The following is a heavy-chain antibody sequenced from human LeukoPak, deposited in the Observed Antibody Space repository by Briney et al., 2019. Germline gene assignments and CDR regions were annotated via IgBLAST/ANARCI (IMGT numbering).Heavy chain of an antibody. CDR3: ARHGPSGSYEDWFDP. CDR2: IYYSGST. V-gene: IGHV4-39*01. CDR1: GGSISSSSYY. D-gene: IGHD3-10*01. J-gene: IGHJ5*02. Sequence: PSETLSLTCTVSGGSISSSSYYWGWIRQPPGKGWEWIGSIYYSGSTYYNPSLKSRVTISVDTSKNQFSLKLSSVTAADTAVYYCARHGPSGSYEDWFDPWGQGTLVTVSS.